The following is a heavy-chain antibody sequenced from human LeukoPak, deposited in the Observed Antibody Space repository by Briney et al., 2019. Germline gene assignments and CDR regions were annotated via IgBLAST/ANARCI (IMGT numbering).Heavy chain of an antibody. V-gene: IGHV4-39*01. Sequence: SETLSLTCTVSGRSISSSSFCWGWLPQPPGKGLEWIRRIYYSGSTYYNPTVKSRVTISVDTSKHQFSLKLRTVTAADTAFYYCARLSSRVWFGEHNWFDPWGQGTLVTGSS. J-gene: IGHJ5*02. CDR2: IYYSGST. CDR3: ARLSSRVWFGEHNWFDP. CDR1: GRSISSSSFC. D-gene: IGHD3-10*01.